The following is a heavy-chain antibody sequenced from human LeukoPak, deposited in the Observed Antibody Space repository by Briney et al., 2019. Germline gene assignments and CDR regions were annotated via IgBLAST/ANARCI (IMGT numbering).Heavy chain of an antibody. D-gene: IGHD6-19*01. V-gene: IGHV3-30*18. CDR1: GFTFSSYG. Sequence: GGSLRLSCAASGFTFSSYGMHWVRQAPGKGLEWVAVISYDGSNKYYADSVKGRFTISRDNSKNTLYLQMNSLRAEDTAMYYCAKDLDSGWTLDYWGQGTLVTVSS. CDR3: AKDLDSGWTLDY. J-gene: IGHJ4*02. CDR2: ISYDGSNK.